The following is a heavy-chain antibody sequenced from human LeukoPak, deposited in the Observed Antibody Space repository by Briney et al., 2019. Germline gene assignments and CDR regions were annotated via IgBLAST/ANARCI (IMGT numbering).Heavy chain of an antibody. J-gene: IGHJ6*02. CDR3: ARDGLAQNPYYYYYGMDV. Sequence: PSQTLSLTCTVSGGSISSGSYYWSWIRQPAGKGLEWIGRIYTSGSTNYNPSRKSRVTIAVDTSKNQLSLKLSSVTAADTAVYYCARDGLAQNPYYYYYGMDVWGQGTTVTVSS. D-gene: IGHD5-12*01. CDR1: GGSISSGSYY. V-gene: IGHV4-61*02. CDR2: IYTSGST.